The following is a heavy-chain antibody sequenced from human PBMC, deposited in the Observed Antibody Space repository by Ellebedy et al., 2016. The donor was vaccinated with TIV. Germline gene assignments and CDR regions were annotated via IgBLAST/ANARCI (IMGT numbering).Heavy chain of an antibody. CDR1: GGSVSNDNYH. Sequence: MPSETLSLTCTVSGGSVSNDNYHWSWVRQPPGRGLEWIGYIHYSGRTNYNPSLKSRVSISVDTSKNQFSLNLSSVTAADTAVYYCARGYVALEYWGQGTLVTVSS. CDR2: IHYSGRT. J-gene: IGHJ4*01. CDR3: ARGYVALEY. V-gene: IGHV4-61*01. D-gene: IGHD5-12*01.